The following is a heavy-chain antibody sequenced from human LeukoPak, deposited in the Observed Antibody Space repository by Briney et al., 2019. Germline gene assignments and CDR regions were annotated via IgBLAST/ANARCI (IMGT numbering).Heavy chain of an antibody. CDR1: GGSISSYY. CDR2: IYYSGST. J-gene: IGHJ4*02. Sequence: PSETLSLTCTVWGGSISSYYGSWIRQPPGKRLEWIGHIYYSGSTNYNPSLKSRVTISVGTSKNQFSLKLSSVTPSDTAVNYCASRSSIWSGYQDTLYYFDSWGQGTLVTVFS. V-gene: IGHV4-59*01. CDR3: ASRSSIWSGYQDTLYYFDS. D-gene: IGHD3-3*01.